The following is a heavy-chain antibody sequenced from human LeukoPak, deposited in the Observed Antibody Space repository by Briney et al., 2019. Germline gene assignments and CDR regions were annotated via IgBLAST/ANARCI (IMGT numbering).Heavy chain of an antibody. CDR1: GVSISSYY. J-gene: IGHJ4*02. CDR2: IYYSGST. Sequence: KPSETLSLTCTVSGVSISSYYWSWIRQPPGKGLEWIGYIYYSGSTNYNPSLKSRVTISVDTSKNQFSLKLSSVTAADTAVYYCARWAQESYYFDYWGQGTLVTVSS. CDR3: ARWAQESYYFDY. V-gene: IGHV4-59*01.